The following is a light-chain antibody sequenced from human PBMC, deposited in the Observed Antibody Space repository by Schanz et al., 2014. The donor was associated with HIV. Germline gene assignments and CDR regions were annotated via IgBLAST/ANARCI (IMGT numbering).Light chain of an antibody. CDR3: QQSYSAPT. CDR1: QSISIY. V-gene: IGKV1-39*01. CDR2: KAS. J-gene: IGKJ2*01. Sequence: DIQMTQSPSSLSASVGDRVTITCRASQSISIYLNWYQQKPGKAPKFLIYKASTLQTGVPSRFSGSGSGTDFTLTISSLQPEDFATYYCQQSYSAPTFGQGTKVEIK.